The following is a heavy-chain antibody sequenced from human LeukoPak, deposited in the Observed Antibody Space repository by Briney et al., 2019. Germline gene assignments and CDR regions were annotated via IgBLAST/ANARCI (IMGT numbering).Heavy chain of an antibody. CDR1: GLTFSTYW. V-gene: IGHV3-7*01. CDR2: IKQDGSEK. Sequence: GGSLRPSCAASGLTFSTYWLSWFRQAPGKGLEWVANIKQDGSEKYYLDSVKGRFTISRDNAKNSLYLQMNSLRAEDTAVYFCTREAAAGIDYWGQGTLVTVSS. J-gene: IGHJ4*02. D-gene: IGHD6-13*01. CDR3: TREAAAGIDY.